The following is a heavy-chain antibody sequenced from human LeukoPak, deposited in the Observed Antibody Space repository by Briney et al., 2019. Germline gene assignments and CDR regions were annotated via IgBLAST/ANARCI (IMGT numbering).Heavy chain of an antibody. CDR3: ASYVS. V-gene: IGHV4-39*01. Sequence: SETLSLTCSVSSVSISSNSYSWDWIRQPPGKGLEWIGGIYSNGDTHYNPSLRSRVSISVDTSKDQFSLNLRSVTAADTAVYHCASYVSWGQGTLVTVSS. D-gene: IGHD3-16*01. J-gene: IGHJ4*02. CDR1: SVSISSNSYS. CDR2: IYSNGDT.